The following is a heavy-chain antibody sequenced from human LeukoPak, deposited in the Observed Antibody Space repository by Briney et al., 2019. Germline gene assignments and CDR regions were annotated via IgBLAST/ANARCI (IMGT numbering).Heavy chain of an antibody. D-gene: IGHD1-26*01. J-gene: IGHJ4*02. Sequence: GGSLRLSCAASGFTFSSYWMSWVRQAPGRGLEWVAYIKQDGSEKYYVDSVKGRFTISRDNAESSLYLQMNSLRAEDSAVYYCARVGLKGATTIRSSDYWGQGTLVTASS. V-gene: IGHV3-7*01. CDR3: ARVGLKGATTIRSSDY. CDR1: GFTFSSYW. CDR2: IKQDGSEK.